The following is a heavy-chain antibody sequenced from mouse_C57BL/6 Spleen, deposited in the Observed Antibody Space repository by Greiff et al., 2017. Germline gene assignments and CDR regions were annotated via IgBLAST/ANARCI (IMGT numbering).Heavy chain of an antibody. V-gene: IGHV5-17*01. Sequence: EVKLMESGGGLVKPGGSLKLSCAASGFTFSDYGMHWVRQAPEKGLEWVAYISSGSSTIYYADTVKGRFTISRDNAKNTLFLQMTSLRSEDTAMYYCARGAYSNRGYYAMDYWGQGTSVTVSS. D-gene: IGHD2-5*01. CDR2: ISSGSSTI. J-gene: IGHJ4*01. CDR1: GFTFSDYG. CDR3: ARGAYSNRGYYAMDY.